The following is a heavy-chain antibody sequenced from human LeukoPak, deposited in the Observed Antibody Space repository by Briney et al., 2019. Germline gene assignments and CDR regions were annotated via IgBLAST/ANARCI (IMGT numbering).Heavy chain of an antibody. V-gene: IGHV3-53*01. CDR2: IYSGGVI. J-gene: IGHJ4*02. Sequence: GGSLRLSCAASGFTFNSYSMNWVRQAPGKGLEWVSVIYSGGVIYYADSVKGRFTISRDNSKNMLYLQMNSLRAEDTAVYYCAREDGYNAPFDYWGQGTLVTVSS. D-gene: IGHD5-24*01. CDR1: GFTFNSYS. CDR3: AREDGYNAPFDY.